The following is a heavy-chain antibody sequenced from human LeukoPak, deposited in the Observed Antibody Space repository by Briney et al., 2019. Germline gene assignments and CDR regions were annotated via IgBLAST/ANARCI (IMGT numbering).Heavy chain of an antibody. CDR2: ISYSGST. V-gene: IGHV4-59*01. J-gene: IGHJ3*02. CDR3: ATTGYRGFDI. CDR1: GGSISSYY. D-gene: IGHD5-18*01. Sequence: SETLSLTCTVSGGSISSYYWSWIRQPPGKGLEWIGYISYSGSTNYNPSLKSRVTMSVETSKNQFSLKLSSVTAADTAVYYCATTGYRGFDIWGQGTMVTVSS.